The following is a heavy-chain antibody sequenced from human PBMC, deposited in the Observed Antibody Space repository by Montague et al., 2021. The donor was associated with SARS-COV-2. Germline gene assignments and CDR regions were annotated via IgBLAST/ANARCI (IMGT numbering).Heavy chain of an antibody. J-gene: IGHJ4*01. D-gene: IGHD2-15*01. Sequence: SETLSLTCAVYGGSFRNYYWSWTCKSQGTGMEWIGEVDLSATTNSNPSPTRRVTISAAISKNQFSVYLASATAADTGTSYCARGKRDFPIVVLGASTRTYFDSWGQGTPVTVSS. CDR3: ARGKRDFPIVVLGASTRTYFDS. CDR2: VDLSATT. V-gene: IGHV4-34*01. CDR1: GGSFRNYY.